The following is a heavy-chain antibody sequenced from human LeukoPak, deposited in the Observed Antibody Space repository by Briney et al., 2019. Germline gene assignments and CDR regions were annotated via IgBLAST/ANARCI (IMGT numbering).Heavy chain of an antibody. D-gene: IGHD5-18*01. CDR2: IYTSGST. CDR3: AAYSYGYFGYFDY. CDR1: GGSTSSGSYY. Sequence: SETLSLACTVSGGSTSSGSYYWSWIRQPAGKGLEWIGRIYTSGSTNYNPSLKSRVTISVDTSKNQFSLKLSSVTAADTAVYYCAAYSYGYFGYFDYWGQGTLVTVSS. V-gene: IGHV4-61*02. J-gene: IGHJ4*02.